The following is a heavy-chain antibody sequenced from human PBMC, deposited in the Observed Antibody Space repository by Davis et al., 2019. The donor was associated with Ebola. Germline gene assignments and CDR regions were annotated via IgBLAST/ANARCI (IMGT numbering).Heavy chain of an antibody. CDR3: ARHVSSYYYDSSGYYLQTYYFDY. D-gene: IGHD3-22*01. Sequence: SETLSLTCTVSGGSISSGGYYWSWIRQHPGKGLEWIGYIYYSGSTYYNPSLKSRVTISVNTSKNQFSLKLSSVTAADTAVYYCARHVSSYYYDSSGYYLQTYYFDYWGQGTLVTVSS. V-gene: IGHV4-39*01. CDR2: IYYSGST. CDR1: GGSISSGGYY. J-gene: IGHJ4*02.